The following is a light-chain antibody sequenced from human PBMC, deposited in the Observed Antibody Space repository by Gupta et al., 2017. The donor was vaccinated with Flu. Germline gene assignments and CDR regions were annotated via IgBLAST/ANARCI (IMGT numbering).Light chain of an antibody. V-gene: IGLV2-23*01. CDR1: SSDIGSYNL. CDR3: CSDGRRSTYYV. CDR2: EGS. Sequence: QSALPPPASLPRSPAQSITLSCTGTSSDIGSYNLVSWYQQHPGKAPKVMSDEGSKRPSGVSNRFAGYKAGTAAWPSIWGLQAEEEADYCRCSDGRRSTYYVFGTGTKVTVL. J-gene: IGLJ1*01.